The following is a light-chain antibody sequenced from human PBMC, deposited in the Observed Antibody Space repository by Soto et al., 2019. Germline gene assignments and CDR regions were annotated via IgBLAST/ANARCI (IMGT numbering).Light chain of an antibody. CDR2: AAS. CDR1: QGISSY. Sequence: DVQLNQSPSFLSASVGDRVTITCRASQGISSYLAWYQQKPGKAPELLIYAASTLQSGVPSRFSGSGSGTDFTLTISSLQPEDSATYYCHQLNTCPPGTFGQGTKVDIK. V-gene: IGKV1-9*01. J-gene: IGKJ1*01. CDR3: HQLNTCPPGT.